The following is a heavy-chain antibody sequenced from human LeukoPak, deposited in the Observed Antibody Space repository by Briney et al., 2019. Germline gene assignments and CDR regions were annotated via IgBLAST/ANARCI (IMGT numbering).Heavy chain of an antibody. CDR1: GYTFTGYY. CDR2: INPNSGGT. CDR3: ARDYSSIAASLGFDP. V-gene: IGHV1-2*02. Sequence: GASVKVSCKASGYTFTGYYVHWVRQAPGQGLEGMRWINPNSGGTNYAQKFQGRVTMTRDTSISTAYMELSRLRSDDTAVYYCARDYSSIAASLGFDPWGQGTLVTVSS. J-gene: IGHJ5*02. D-gene: IGHD6-6*01.